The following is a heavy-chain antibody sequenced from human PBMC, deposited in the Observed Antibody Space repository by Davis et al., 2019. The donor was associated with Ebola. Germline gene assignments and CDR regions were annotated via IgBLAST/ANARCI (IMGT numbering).Heavy chain of an antibody. Sequence: GGSLKISCAASGFTFSSYAMSWVRQAPGKGLEWVSAISGSGGSTYYADSVKGRFTISRDNSKNTLYLQMNSLRAEDTAVYYGAKLMIVVVNWGQGTLVTVSS. V-gene: IGHV3-23*01. J-gene: IGHJ4*02. CDR3: AKLMIVVVN. D-gene: IGHD3-22*01. CDR2: ISGSGGST. CDR1: GFTFSSYA.